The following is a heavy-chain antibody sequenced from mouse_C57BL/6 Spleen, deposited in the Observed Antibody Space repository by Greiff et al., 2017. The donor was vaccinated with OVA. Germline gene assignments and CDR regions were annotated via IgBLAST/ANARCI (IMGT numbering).Heavy chain of an antibody. CDR3: ARSNYGSPYYYAMDY. Sequence: QVHVKQPGAELVKPGASVKLSCKASGYTFTSYWMQWVKQRPGQGLEWIGEIDPSDSYTNYNQKFKGKATLTVDTSSSTAYMQLSSLTSEDSAVYYCARSNYGSPYYYAMDYWGQGTSVTVSS. D-gene: IGHD1-1*01. V-gene: IGHV1-50*01. CDR2: IDPSDSYT. CDR1: GYTFTSYW. J-gene: IGHJ4*01.